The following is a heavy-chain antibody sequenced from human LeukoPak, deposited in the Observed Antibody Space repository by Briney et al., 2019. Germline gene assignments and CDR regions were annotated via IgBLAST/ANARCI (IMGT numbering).Heavy chain of an antibody. CDR1: GFTFSSYG. CDR2: ISYDGSNK. Sequence: PGGSLRLSCAASGFTFSSYGIHWVRQAPGKGLEWVALISYDGSNKYYSDSVKGRFTISRDNSKNTLYLQMNSLRAEDTAVYYCSKVLTIGANPSFVLGGQGTLVRVSS. CDR3: SKVLTIGANPSFVL. J-gene: IGHJ4*02. D-gene: IGHD3-9*01. V-gene: IGHV3-30*18.